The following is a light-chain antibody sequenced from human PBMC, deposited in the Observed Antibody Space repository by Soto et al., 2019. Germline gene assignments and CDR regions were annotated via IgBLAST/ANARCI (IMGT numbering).Light chain of an antibody. CDR2: GAS. V-gene: IGKV3-20*01. Sequence: ESMLTQSPGTLSLSPGERATLSCRASQSVSTRYLAWYQQKPGQAPRLLIYGASIRATGIPDRFSGSGSGKDFPLTISRLEPEDFAVYYCHQYNNWWTFGQGTKVDIK. CDR3: HQYNNWWT. J-gene: IGKJ1*01. CDR1: QSVSTRY.